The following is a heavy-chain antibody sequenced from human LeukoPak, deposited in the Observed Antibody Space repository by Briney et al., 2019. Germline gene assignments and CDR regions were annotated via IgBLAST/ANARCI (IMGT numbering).Heavy chain of an antibody. CDR2: ISWNSGSI. CDR3: AKSGYKVAARGDYYYYMDV. J-gene: IGHJ6*03. V-gene: IGHV3-9*01. CDR1: GFTFDDYA. Sequence: PGRSLRLSCAASGFTFDDYAMHWVRQAPGKGLEWVSGISWNSGSIGYADSVKGRFTISRDNAKNSLYLQMNSLRAEDTAVYYCAKSGYKVAARGDYYYYMDVWGKGTAVTVSS. D-gene: IGHD6-6*01.